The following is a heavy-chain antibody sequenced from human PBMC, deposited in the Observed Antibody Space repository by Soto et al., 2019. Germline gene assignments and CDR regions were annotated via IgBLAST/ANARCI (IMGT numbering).Heavy chain of an antibody. CDR1: GFTFSSYA. V-gene: IGHV3-23*01. J-gene: IGHJ4*02. CDR3: AKPTPPGYSSSWYFPVDY. CDR2: ISGSGGST. Sequence: GGSLRLSCAASGFTFSSYAMSWVRQAPGKGLEWVSAISGSGGSTYYADSVKGRFTISRDNSKNTLYLQMNSLRAEDTAVYYCAKPTPPGYSSSWYFPVDYWGQGTLVTVSS. D-gene: IGHD6-13*01.